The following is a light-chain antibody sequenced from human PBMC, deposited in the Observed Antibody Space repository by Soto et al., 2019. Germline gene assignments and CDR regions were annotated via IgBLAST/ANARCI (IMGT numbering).Light chain of an antibody. CDR2: GSS. V-gene: IGKV3-20*01. J-gene: IGKJ4*01. CDR1: QSVITSF. Sequence: EVLLTQSPGPLSLSPGDSATLSCRASQSVITSFLAWYQQKPGQAPRLLIYGSSNRATGIPDRFSGSGSGTDFTLTISSLQSEDCAVYYCQQFSSYPLTLGGGTKVDIK. CDR3: QQFSSYPLT.